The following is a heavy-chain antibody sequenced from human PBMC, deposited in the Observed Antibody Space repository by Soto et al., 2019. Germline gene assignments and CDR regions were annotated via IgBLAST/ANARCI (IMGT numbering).Heavy chain of an antibody. CDR3: ARVPIIPMINAFDI. J-gene: IGHJ3*02. CDR1: GFTFSSYS. Sequence: GGSLRLSCAASGFTFSSYSMNWVRQAPGKGLEWVSSISSSSSYIYYADSVKGRFTISRDNAKNSLYLQMNSLRAEDTAVYYYARVPIIPMINAFDIWGQGTMVTVSS. CDR2: ISSSSSYI. V-gene: IGHV3-21*01. D-gene: IGHD3-22*01.